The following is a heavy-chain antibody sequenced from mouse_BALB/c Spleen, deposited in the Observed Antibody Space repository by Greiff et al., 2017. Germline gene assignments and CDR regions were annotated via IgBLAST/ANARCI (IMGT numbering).Heavy chain of an antibody. CDR3: ARGGNYGWYFDV. V-gene: IGHV5-9-1*01. Sequence: EVMLVESGGGLVKPGGSLKLSCAASGFTFSSYAMSWVRQTPEKRLEWVATISSGGSYTYYPDSVKGRFTISRDNAKNTLYLQMSSLRSEDTAMYYCARGGNYGWYFDVWGAGTTVTVSS. CDR2: ISSGGSYT. D-gene: IGHD2-1*01. CDR1: GFTFSSYA. J-gene: IGHJ1*01.